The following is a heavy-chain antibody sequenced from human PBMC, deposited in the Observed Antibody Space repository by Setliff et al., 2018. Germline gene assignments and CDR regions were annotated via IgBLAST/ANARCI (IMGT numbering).Heavy chain of an antibody. Sequence: SETLSLTCSVSDDSISSRRYYWGWFRQPAGKELEWVGQIYTSWSTNYNPSLKSRVTMSLDTSKNQFSLSLTSVTAADTAVYYCARGRNVAARLLDSWGQGARVTVSS. CDR3: ARGRNVAARLLDS. V-gene: IGHV4-61*09. D-gene: IGHD6-6*01. J-gene: IGHJ4*02. CDR1: DDSISSRRYY. CDR2: IYTSWST.